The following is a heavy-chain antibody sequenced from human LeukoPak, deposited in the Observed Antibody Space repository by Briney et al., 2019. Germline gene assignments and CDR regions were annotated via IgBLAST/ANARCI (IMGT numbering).Heavy chain of an antibody. J-gene: IGHJ4*02. Sequence: PSETLSLTCTVSGGSISSYYWSWIRQPPGKGLEWIGYIYYSGSTNYNPSLKSRVTISVDTSKNQFSLKLSSVTAADTAVYYCATMTTVTTGFDYWGQGTLVTVSS. CDR1: GGSISSYY. D-gene: IGHD4-17*01. V-gene: IGHV4-59*01. CDR2: IYYSGST. CDR3: ATMTTVTTGFDY.